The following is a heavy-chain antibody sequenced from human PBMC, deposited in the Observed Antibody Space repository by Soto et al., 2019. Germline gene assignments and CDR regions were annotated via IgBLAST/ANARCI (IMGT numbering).Heavy chain of an antibody. D-gene: IGHD4-17*01. J-gene: IGHJ4*02. CDR3: ARHLTHYGDPDY. CDR2: IITITGFI. V-gene: IGHV3-21*01. CDR1: GFTFSSYS. Sequence: GGSLRLSCAASGFTFSSYSMNWVRQAPGKGLEWVSIITITGFIDYADSVKGRFTISRDNAKSSLYLQMNSLRAEDTAVYYCARHLTHYGDPDYWGQGTLVTVAS.